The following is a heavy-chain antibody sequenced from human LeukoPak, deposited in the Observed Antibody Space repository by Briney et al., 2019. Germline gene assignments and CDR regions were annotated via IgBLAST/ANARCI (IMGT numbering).Heavy chain of an antibody. Sequence: GGSLRLSCAASGFTFNSFFLNWVRLTPGRELDWVACISQDGSETFYMDSVRGRFIISRDNTKNSLYLQMDSLRAEDTAVYFCVRDLGHSRHYFEYWGQGALVTVSS. CDR2: ISQDGSET. V-gene: IGHV3-7*01. CDR1: GFTFNSFF. CDR3: VRDLGHSRHYFEY. J-gene: IGHJ4*02. D-gene: IGHD7-27*01.